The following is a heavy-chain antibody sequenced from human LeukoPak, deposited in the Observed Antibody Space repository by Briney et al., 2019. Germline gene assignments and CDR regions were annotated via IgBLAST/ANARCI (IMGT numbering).Heavy chain of an antibody. Sequence: PGGSLRLSCAASGFTFSSNGMHWVRQAPGKGLECVAFIQNDGNNKKYADSVKGRFAISRDNSKNTLYLQMNSLRAEDTAVYYCARDWGTSSLCLVNWGQGTLVTVSS. V-gene: IGHV3-30*02. CDR3: ARDWGTSSLCLVN. CDR2: IQNDGNNK. J-gene: IGHJ4*02. CDR1: GFTFSSNG. D-gene: IGHD6-6*01.